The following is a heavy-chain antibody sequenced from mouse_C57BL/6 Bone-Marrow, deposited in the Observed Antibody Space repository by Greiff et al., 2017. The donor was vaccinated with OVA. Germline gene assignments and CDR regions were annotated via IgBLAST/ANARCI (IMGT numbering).Heavy chain of an antibody. CDR1: GYAFTNYL. V-gene: IGHV1-54*01. CDR2: INPGSGGT. CDR3: ARRNYGSFAY. D-gene: IGHD2-2*01. Sequence: VQLQQSGAELVRPGTSVKVSCKASGYAFTNYLIEWVKQRPGQGLEWIGVINPGSGGTNYNEKFKGKATLTADKSSSTAYMQLSSLTSEDSAVYFCARRNYGSFAYWGQGTLVTVSA. J-gene: IGHJ3*01.